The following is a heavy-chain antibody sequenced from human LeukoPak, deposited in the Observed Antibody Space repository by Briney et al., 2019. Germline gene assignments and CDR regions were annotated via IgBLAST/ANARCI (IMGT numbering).Heavy chain of an antibody. J-gene: IGHJ4*02. CDR2: LYPGVCT. CDR1: SDSFSSYY. CDR3: ARSAVTRAGVFDY. Sequence: SETLSLTCTVSSDSFSSYYWAWIRQPAGKGLEWLGRLYPGVCTNYSPSLKSRLTMSVDTSKNQFSLKLTSMTAADTAVYFCARSAVTRAGVFDYWGRGTLVTVSS. D-gene: IGHD4-17*01. V-gene: IGHV4-4*07.